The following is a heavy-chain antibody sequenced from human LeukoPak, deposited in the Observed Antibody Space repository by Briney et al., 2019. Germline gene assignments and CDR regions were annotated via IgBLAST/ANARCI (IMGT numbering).Heavy chain of an antibody. CDR2: IRPDGSEQ. V-gene: IGHV3-7*01. D-gene: IGHD2-21*01. CDR1: GFPFSSFW. Sequence: GGSLRLSCAAAGFPFSSFWMSWVRQTPGRGLEWLANIRPDGSEQYYVDSGRGRFTISRDNAKNSVYLDMNTLRVAETDCDYFSGRHSSRSPWAYWGQGTLVSVSS. CDR3: SGRHSSRSPWAY. J-gene: IGHJ4*02.